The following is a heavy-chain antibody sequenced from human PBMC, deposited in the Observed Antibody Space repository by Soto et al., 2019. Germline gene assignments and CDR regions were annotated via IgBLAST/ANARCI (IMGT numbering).Heavy chain of an antibody. D-gene: IGHD5-18*01. J-gene: IGHJ5*02. CDR2: ISPSGGST. Sequence: QVQLVQSGAEVKKPGASVKVSCKASGYTFTSYYMHWVRQAPGQGLEWMGIISPSGGSTSYAQKFQGRVTMTRDTSTSTVYMELSSLRSEDTAVYYCARVYPSDTRYGYVGNNWFDPWGQGTLVTVSS. CDR1: GYTFTSYY. CDR3: ARVYPSDTRYGYVGNNWFDP. V-gene: IGHV1-46*03.